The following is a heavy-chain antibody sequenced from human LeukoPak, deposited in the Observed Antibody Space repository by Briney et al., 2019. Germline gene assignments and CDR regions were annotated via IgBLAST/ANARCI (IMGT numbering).Heavy chain of an antibody. Sequence: PGGSLRLSCAASGFTFSSYSMNWVRQAPGKGLEWVSSISSSSSYIYYADSVKGRFTISRDNAKNSLYLQMNSLRAEDTAVYYCARVIAAADPGVYYFDYWGQGTLVTVSS. V-gene: IGHV3-21*01. CDR1: GFTFSSYS. CDR3: ARVIAAADPGVYYFDY. CDR2: ISSSSSYI. J-gene: IGHJ4*02. D-gene: IGHD6-13*01.